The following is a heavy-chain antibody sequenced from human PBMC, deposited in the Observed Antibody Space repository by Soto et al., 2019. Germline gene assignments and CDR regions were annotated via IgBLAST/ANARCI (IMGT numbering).Heavy chain of an antibody. V-gene: IGHV3-23*01. Sequence: EVQLLESGGGLVQPGGSLRLSCAASGFTFRSYAMSWVRQAPGKGLEWVSAIIGSGGSTYYADSVRGRFTISRDNSKNTLYLQMNSLRAEDTAVYYCAKVPTYSSGWYWIHWGQGTLVTVSS. J-gene: IGHJ4*02. D-gene: IGHD6-19*01. CDR3: AKVPTYSSGWYWIH. CDR1: GFTFRSYA. CDR2: IIGSGGST.